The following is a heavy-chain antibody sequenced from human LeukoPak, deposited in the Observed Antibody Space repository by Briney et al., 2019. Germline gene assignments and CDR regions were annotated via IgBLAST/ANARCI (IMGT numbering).Heavy chain of an antibody. CDR1: GGSISSSSYY. D-gene: IGHD3-10*01. V-gene: IGHV4-39*01. CDR2: IYYSGST. Sequence: PSETLSLTCTVSGGSISSSSYYWGWTRQPPGKGLEWIGSIYYSGSTYYNPSLKSRVTISVDTSKNQFSLKLSSVTAADTAVYYCARHSLAVRGVIGYFDYWGQGTLVTVSS. CDR3: ARHSLAVRGVIGYFDY. J-gene: IGHJ4*02.